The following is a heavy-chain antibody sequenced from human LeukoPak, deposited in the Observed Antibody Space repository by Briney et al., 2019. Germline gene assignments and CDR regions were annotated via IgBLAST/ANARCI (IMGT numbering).Heavy chain of an antibody. CDR1: GGSISSYY. J-gene: IGHJ4*02. Sequence: SETLSLTCTVSGGSISSYYWSWIRQPPGKGLEWIGYIYYSGSTNYNPSLKSRVTISVDTSKNQFSLKLSSVTAADTAVYYCARHAYYYDSSGENPDFGYWGQGTLVTVSS. D-gene: IGHD3-22*01. CDR3: ARHAYYYDSSGENPDFGY. CDR2: IYYSGST. V-gene: IGHV4-59*08.